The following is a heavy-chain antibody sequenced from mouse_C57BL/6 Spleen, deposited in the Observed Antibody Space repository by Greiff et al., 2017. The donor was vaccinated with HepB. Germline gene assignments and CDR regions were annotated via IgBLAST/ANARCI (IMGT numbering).Heavy chain of an antibody. D-gene: IGHD2-5*01. CDR2: ISSGSSTI. CDR3: ARISYYSNPYYFDY. Sequence: EVQLVESGGGLVKPGGSLKLSCAASGFTFSDYGMHWVRQAPEKGLEWVAYISSGSSTIYYADTVKGRFTISRDNAKNTLFLQMTSLRSEDTAMYYCARISYYSNPYYFDYWGQGTTLTVSS. V-gene: IGHV5-17*01. CDR1: GFTFSDYG. J-gene: IGHJ2*01.